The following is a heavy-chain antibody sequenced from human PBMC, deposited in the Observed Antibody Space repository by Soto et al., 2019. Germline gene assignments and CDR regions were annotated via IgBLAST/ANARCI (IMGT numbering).Heavy chain of an antibody. J-gene: IGHJ4*02. D-gene: IGHD5-12*01. Sequence: SETLSLTCSVSGVSISTDYYYWIWIRHHPGKGLEWIGYIYYTGSTDYNPSLKSRVTLSIDTSKNQFSLTLSSVTAADTAIYYCAREANRESGYDARRHYWGKGTLVTVAS. V-gene: IGHV4-31*03. CDR2: IYYTGST. CDR3: AREANRESGYDARRHY. CDR1: GVSISTDYYY.